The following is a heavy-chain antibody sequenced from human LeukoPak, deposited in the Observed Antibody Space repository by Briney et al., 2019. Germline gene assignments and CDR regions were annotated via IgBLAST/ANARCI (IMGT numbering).Heavy chain of an antibody. D-gene: IGHD3-16*02. Sequence: SETLSLTCTVSGGSISSYYWSWIRQPPGKGLEWIGYTYYSGSTNYNPSLKSRVTISVDTSKNQFSLKLSSVTAADTAVYYCARVGYVWGSYRYMAFDYWGQGTLVTVSS. CDR3: ARVGYVWGSYRYMAFDY. CDR1: GGSISSYY. V-gene: IGHV4-59*01. CDR2: TYYSGST. J-gene: IGHJ4*02.